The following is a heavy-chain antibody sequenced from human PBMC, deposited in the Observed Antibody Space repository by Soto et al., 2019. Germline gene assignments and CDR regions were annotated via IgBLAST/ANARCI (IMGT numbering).Heavy chain of an antibody. D-gene: IGHD3-22*01. CDR3: ARSYYYDSSGYYLNNRAFDY. Sequence: ASVKVSCKASGYTFATYGITWVRQAPGQGLEWVAWISVHTGDTKYAQKLQGRVTMTTDTSTSTAYMELRSLRSDDTAVYYCARSYYYDSSGYYLNNRAFDYWGQGTLVTVSS. CDR1: GYTFATYG. CDR2: ISVHTGDT. J-gene: IGHJ4*02. V-gene: IGHV1-18*01.